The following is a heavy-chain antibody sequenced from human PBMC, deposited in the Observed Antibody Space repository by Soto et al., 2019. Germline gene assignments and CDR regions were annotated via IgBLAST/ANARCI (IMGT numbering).Heavy chain of an antibody. CDR2: ISESGST. V-gene: IGHV4-34*01. J-gene: IGHJ4*02. CDR1: GQSFSGHS. CDR3: ARRARIVALAGELEDGNYDI. D-gene: IGHD2-21*01. Sequence: QVQLQQWGAGLVKPSETLSLSCAVYGQSFSGHSWSWIRLPPGQGLEWIGEISESGSTHYTTSLKSRGTTSTYTSKNQSSLKLNSMTAASTAAYSLARRARIVALAGELEDGNYDIWAQGTLVNVSS.